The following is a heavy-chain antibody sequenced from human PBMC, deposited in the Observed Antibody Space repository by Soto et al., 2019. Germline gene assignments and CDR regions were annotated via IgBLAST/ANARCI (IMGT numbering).Heavy chain of an antibody. D-gene: IGHD3-3*01. CDR1: GGTFSSTA. Sequence: SVKVSCKASGGTFSSTAISWVRQAPGQGLEWMGGINPHFGITNYAQKLQGKVTITADESTSTAYMELSNLRSEDSAVYYCARGSSNGDFWRGYFAEIYSWGPGTMVTFSS. V-gene: IGHV1-69*13. J-gene: IGHJ4*02. CDR2: INPHFGIT. CDR3: ARGSSNGDFWRGYFAEIYS.